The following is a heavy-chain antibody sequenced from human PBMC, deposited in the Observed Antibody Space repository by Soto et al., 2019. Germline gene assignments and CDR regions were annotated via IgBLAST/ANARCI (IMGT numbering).Heavy chain of an antibody. D-gene: IGHD1-1*01. CDR1: GFTFSRNW. CDR2: IKEDGSAK. Sequence: EVQLVESGGGLVQPGGSLTLSCAASGFTFSRNWMSWVRQAPGKELEWVANIKEDGSAKYEADAVKGRFTLSRDNVENSLYLQLNSLRPEDTAVYYCARAGDGYPAWGQGTLVTVSS. V-gene: IGHV3-7*01. J-gene: IGHJ5*02. CDR3: ARAGDGYPA.